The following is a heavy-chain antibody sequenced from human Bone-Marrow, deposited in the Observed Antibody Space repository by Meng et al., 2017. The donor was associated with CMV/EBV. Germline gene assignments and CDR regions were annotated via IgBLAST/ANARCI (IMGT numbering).Heavy chain of an antibody. CDR3: ARDRGDTVRLSFDP. V-gene: IGHV4-59*01. CDR2: IYYSGST. CDR1: GGSISSYY. D-gene: IGHD4-17*01. J-gene: IGHJ5*02. Sequence: GSLRLSCTVSGGSISSYYWSWIRQPPGKGLEWIGYIYYSGSTNYNPSLKSRVTISVDTSKNQFSLKLSSVTAADTAVYYCARDRGDTVRLSFDPWGQGTLVTVSS.